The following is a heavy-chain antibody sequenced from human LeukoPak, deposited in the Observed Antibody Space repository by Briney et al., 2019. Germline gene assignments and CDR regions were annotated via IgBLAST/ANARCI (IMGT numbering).Heavy chain of an antibody. D-gene: IGHD2/OR15-2a*01. CDR2: IYYSGST. J-gene: IGHJ4*02. Sequence: SETLSLTCTVSGGSISSYYWSWIRQPPGKGLEWIGYIYYSGSTNYNPSLKSRVTISVDTSKNQFSLKLSSVTAADTAVYYCARAPQRSIKNNFDYWGQGTLVTVSS. CDR3: ARAPQRSIKNNFDY. CDR1: GGSISSYY. V-gene: IGHV4-59*12.